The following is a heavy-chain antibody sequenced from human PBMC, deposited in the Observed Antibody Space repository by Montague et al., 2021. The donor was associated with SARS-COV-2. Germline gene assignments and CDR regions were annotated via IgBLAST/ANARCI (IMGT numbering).Heavy chain of an antibody. CDR1: GFIFKTHN. Sequence: SLRLSCAASGFIFKTHNMNWVRQTPGKGLEWVAYITSSSGASFYADSVKGRFTISRDNAKNSLYLQMSSLRDEDTAVYYYAREGGHYDSSGYYRDAFDLWGQGTMVTVSS. J-gene: IGHJ3*01. CDR3: AREGGHYDSSGYYRDAFDL. V-gene: IGHV3-48*02. D-gene: IGHD3-22*01. CDR2: ITSSSGAS.